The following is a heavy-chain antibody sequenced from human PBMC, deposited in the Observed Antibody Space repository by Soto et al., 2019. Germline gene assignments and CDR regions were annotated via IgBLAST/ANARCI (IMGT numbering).Heavy chain of an antibody. CDR3: ARGLEGGVFDI. CDR2: LSYTGST. V-gene: IGHV4-30-4*01. D-gene: IGHD2-8*02. CDR1: GGPVRDAYSY. J-gene: IGHJ3*02. Sequence: SETLSLTCTVSGGPVRDAYSYWTWIRQPPGKGLGWMGYLSYTGSTYYTPSLRNRASISVDQSSNHLSLRLSPVTAAATAVYYCARGLEGGVFDIWGRGTLVTVSS.